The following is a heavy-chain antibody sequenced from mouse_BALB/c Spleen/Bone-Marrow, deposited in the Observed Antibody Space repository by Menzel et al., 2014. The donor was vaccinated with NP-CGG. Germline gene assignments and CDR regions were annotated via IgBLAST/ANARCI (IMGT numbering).Heavy chain of an antibody. CDR2: IWAGGST. D-gene: IGHD2-14*01. Sequence: VKLVESGPGLVAPSQSLSITCTVSGFSLTSYGVHWVRQPPGKGLEWLGVIWAGGSTYYNSTLMSRLSISKDNSKSQVFLKMNSLQTDDTAMYYCARVIRYESYFDYWGQGTTLTVSS. CDR3: ARVIRYESYFDY. J-gene: IGHJ2*01. V-gene: IGHV2-9*02. CDR1: GFSLTSYG.